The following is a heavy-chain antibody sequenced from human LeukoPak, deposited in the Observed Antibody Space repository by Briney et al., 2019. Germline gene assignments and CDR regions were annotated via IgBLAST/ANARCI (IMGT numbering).Heavy chain of an antibody. CDR3: ARHAAAANFDY. CDR1: GYSISSSYF. V-gene: IGHV4-38-2*02. Sequence: ASETLSLTCTVSGYSISSSYFWGWIRQPPGKGLEWIGSISHSGSTYYNPSLKSRVTVSIDTSKNQFSLNLRLVTAADTAAYYCARHAAAANFDYWGQGTLVTVSS. J-gene: IGHJ4*02. D-gene: IGHD6-25*01. CDR2: ISHSGST.